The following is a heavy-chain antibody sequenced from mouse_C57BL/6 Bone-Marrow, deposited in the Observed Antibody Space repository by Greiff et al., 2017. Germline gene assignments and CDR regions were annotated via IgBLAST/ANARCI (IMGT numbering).Heavy chain of an antibody. J-gene: IGHJ1*03. CDR3: AIPYYSNYWYFDV. CDR1: GYTFTSYW. V-gene: IGHV1-55*01. D-gene: IGHD2-5*01. Sequence: QVHVKQPGAELVKPGASVKMSCKASGYTFTSYWITWVKQRPGQGLEWIGDIYPGSGSTNYNEKFKSKATLTVDTSSSTAYMQLSSLTSEDSAVYDCAIPYYSNYWYFDVWGTGTTVTVSS. CDR2: IYPGSGST.